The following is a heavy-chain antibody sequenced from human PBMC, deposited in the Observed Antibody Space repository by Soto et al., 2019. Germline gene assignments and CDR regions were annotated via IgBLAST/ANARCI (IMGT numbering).Heavy chain of an antibody. CDR3: ATMLYHYSVFAG. D-gene: IGHD3-10*02. CDR1: GYRFTDYY. J-gene: IGHJ6*02. CDR2: INPTSGDT. Sequence: ASVKLSCPAAGYRFTDYYMHWVRQAPGHGLEWMGWINPTSGDTNFAQKFQGRVTLTRDTSLSTAYMELSSLRSDDSALYYVATMLYHYSVFAGWGQRTTVTVS. V-gene: IGHV1-2*02.